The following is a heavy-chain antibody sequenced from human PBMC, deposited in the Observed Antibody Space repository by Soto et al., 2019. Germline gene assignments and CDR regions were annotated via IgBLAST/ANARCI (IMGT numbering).Heavy chain of an antibody. Sequence: ASVKVSCKTSGYMFTRSAMHWVRQAPGQRLEWMGWISGDSGNTKYSPKLQDRVTITRDTSASTAYMELSSLTSEDTALYYCVRDGVAAGNINFDYWGQGNMVAVSS. CDR1: GYMFTRSA. CDR2: ISGDSGNT. J-gene: IGHJ4*01. D-gene: IGHD6-19*01. V-gene: IGHV1-3*01. CDR3: VRDGVAAGNINFDY.